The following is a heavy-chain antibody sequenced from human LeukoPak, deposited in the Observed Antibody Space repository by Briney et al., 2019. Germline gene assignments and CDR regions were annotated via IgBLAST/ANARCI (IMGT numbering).Heavy chain of an antibody. Sequence: GGSLRLSCAASGFTFSSYAMNWVRQAPGKGLEWVSAVSASGGNTYYADSVKGRFIISRDNSKNTLYLEMNSLRAEDTAVYYCAKDLGRYRNNYFDYWGQGTLVTVSS. CDR3: AKDLGRYRNNYFDY. D-gene: IGHD1-26*01. CDR1: GFTFSSYA. J-gene: IGHJ4*02. CDR2: VSASGGNT. V-gene: IGHV3-23*01.